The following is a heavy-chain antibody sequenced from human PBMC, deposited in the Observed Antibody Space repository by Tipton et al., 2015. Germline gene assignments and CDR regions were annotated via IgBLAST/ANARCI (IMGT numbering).Heavy chain of an antibody. CDR3: ARDSFYSGYDYDAFDV. V-gene: IGHV4-61*01. Sequence: TLSLTCTVSGGSVSSARYYWSWIRQPPGKGLEWIGCINYSGSTTYNPSLKSRVTISVDTSKNQFSLKLSSVTAADTAVYYCARDSFYSGYDYDAFDVWGQGTMVTVSS. D-gene: IGHD5-12*01. J-gene: IGHJ3*01. CDR1: GGSVSSARYY. CDR2: INYSGST.